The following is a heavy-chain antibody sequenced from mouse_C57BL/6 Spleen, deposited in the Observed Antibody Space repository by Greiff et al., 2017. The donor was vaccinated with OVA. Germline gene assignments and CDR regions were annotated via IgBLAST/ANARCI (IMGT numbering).Heavy chain of an antibody. CDR1: GYTFTSYW. CDR2: IDPSDSET. V-gene: IGHV1-52*01. J-gene: IGHJ2*01. D-gene: IGHD5-1*01. Sequence: VQLQQPGAELVRPGSSVKLSCKASGYTFTSYWMHWVKQRPIQGLEWIGNIDPSDSETHYNQKFKDKATLTVDKSSSTAYMQLSSLTSEDSAVFYCTRESNYLDYWGQATPLTVSS. CDR3: TRESNYLDY.